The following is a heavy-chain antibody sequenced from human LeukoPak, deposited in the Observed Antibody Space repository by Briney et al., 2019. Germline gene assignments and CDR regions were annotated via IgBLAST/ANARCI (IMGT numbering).Heavy chain of an antibody. CDR2: ISGSGGST. D-gene: IGHD3-10*01. CDR3: AKDRETGFGNYYGSGSFSFDY. Sequence: PGGSLRLSCAASGFTFSSYAMSWVRQAPGKGLEWVSAISGSGGSTYYADSVKGRFTISRDNSKNTLYLQMNSLRAEDTAVYYCAKDRETGFGNYYGSGSFSFDYWGQGTLVTVSS. J-gene: IGHJ4*02. CDR1: GFTFSSYA. V-gene: IGHV3-23*01.